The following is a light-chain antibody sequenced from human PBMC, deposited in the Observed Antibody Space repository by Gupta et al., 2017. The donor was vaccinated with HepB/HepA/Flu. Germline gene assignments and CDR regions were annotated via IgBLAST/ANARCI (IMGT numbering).Light chain of an antibody. Sequence: DIQMAQSPSSLSASIGDRVTITCRASQSISSYLNWYQQKPGKAPKLLIYATSSLQSGVPSRFSGSGSGTDFTLTISRLQPEDFATYCCQQSDIAPKTFGQGTRLEMK. CDR3: QQSDIAPKT. J-gene: IGKJ2*01. CDR1: QSISSY. V-gene: IGKV1-39*01. CDR2: ATS.